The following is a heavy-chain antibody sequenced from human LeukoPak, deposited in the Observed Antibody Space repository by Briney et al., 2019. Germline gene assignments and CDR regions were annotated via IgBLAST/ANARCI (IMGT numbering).Heavy chain of an antibody. Sequence: VASVKVSCKASGYTFTGYYMHWVRQAPGQGLEWMGWINTNTGQPAYAQGFTGRFVFSLDTSVTTAYLQITSLKTEDTAVYYCARWVAAADPWGQGTLVTVSS. J-gene: IGHJ5*02. CDR2: INTNTGQP. D-gene: IGHD6-13*01. CDR3: ARWVAAADP. CDR1: GYTFTGYY. V-gene: IGHV7-4-1*02.